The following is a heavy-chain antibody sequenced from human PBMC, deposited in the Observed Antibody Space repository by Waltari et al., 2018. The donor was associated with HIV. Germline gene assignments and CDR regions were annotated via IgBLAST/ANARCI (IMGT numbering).Heavy chain of an antibody. CDR3: ATDFSGMVRAYSYYSLDV. D-gene: IGHD3-10*01. V-gene: IGHV1-24*01. Sequence: QVQLVQSGAEVKKPGASVKVSCKVSGHTLSELSMTWVRQVPGKGLEWMGNFDPEDDETIYAQKFQGRVTMTEDTSSDTAYMELSSLTSGDTAVYYCATDFSGMVRAYSYYSLDVWGQGTTVTVSS. J-gene: IGHJ6*02. CDR1: GHTLSELS. CDR2: FDPEDDET.